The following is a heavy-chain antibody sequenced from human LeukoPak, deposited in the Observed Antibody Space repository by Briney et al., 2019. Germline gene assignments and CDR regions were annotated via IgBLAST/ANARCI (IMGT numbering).Heavy chain of an antibody. CDR3: AKGLFGCGGNSGYFDY. CDR1: GFTFSSYA. D-gene: IGHD4-23*01. Sequence: PGGSLRLSCAASGFTFSSYAMSWVRQAPGKGLEWVSAISGSGGSTYYADSVKGRFTISRDNSKNTLYLQMNSLRAEDTAVYYCAKGLFGCGGNSGYFDYWGQGTLVTVSS. J-gene: IGHJ4*02. V-gene: IGHV3-23*01. CDR2: ISGSGGST.